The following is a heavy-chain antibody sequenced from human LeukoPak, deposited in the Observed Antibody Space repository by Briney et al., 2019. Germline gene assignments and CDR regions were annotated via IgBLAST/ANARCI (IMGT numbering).Heavy chain of an antibody. J-gene: IGHJ4*02. CDR1: GFTFSSYA. CDR3: ARVDVSSGCSDY. D-gene: IGHD6-19*01. Sequence: GGSLRLSCAASGFTFSSYAMHWVRQAPGKGLEWVAVISYDGSNKYYADSVKGRFTISRDNSKNTLYLQMNSLRAEDTAVYYCARVDVSSGCSDYWGQGTLVTVSS. CDR2: ISYDGSNK. V-gene: IGHV3-30-3*01.